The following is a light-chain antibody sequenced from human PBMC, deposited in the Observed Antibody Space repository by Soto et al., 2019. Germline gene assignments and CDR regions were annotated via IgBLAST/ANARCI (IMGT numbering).Light chain of an antibody. V-gene: IGKV1-9*01. Sequence: IQLTQSPSFLSASVGDRVTITCRASQGISSYLAWYQQKPGKAPKLLIYDASILESGVPSRFSGSGSGTEFTLTISSLQPDDFATYYCQHYNSYSEAFGQGTKVDIK. CDR2: DAS. J-gene: IGKJ1*01. CDR1: QGISSY. CDR3: QHYNSYSEA.